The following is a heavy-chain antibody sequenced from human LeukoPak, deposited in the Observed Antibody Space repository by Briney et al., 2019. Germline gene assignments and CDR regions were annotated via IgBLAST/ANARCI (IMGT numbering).Heavy chain of an antibody. CDR1: GFTFDDCT. CDR2: ISWNSGSI. V-gene: IGHV3-9*01. J-gene: IGHJ4*02. D-gene: IGHD1-26*01. CDR3: AKGLVGTTTFMDY. Sequence: GGSLRLSCAASGFTFDDCTMHWVRQAPGQGLEWISCISWNSGSIAYADSVKGRFTISRDNAKNSLFLQMNSLRAEDTAFYYCAKGLVGTTTFMDYWGQGTLVTVSS.